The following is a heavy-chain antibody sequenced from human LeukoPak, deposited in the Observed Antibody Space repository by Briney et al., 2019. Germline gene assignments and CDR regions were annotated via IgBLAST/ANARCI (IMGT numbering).Heavy chain of an antibody. CDR2: ISCTGGST. Sequence: PGGSLRLSCAASGFTFSSYSMNWVRQAPGKGLEWVSVISCTGGSTYYADSVKGRFTISRDNSKNTLYLQMNSLRAEDTAVYYCAKDGWIPTLYSGSYYFDYWGQGTLVTVSS. D-gene: IGHD1-26*01. V-gene: IGHV3-23*01. CDR3: AKDGWIPTLYSGSYYFDY. J-gene: IGHJ4*02. CDR1: GFTFSSYS.